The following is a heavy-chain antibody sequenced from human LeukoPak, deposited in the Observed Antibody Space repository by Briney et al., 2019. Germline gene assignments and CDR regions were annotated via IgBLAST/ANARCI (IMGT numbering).Heavy chain of an antibody. J-gene: IGHJ4*02. V-gene: IGHV1-3*04. Sequence: ASVKVSCKASGYIFSNYAMHWVRLAPGQRLEWMGWINNDKGNTESSQKFQGRVTITWDTSATTVYMELSNLRSEGTAVYYCARGGPNRSGWTLDHWGQGTLVTVSS. CDR2: INNDKGNT. CDR1: GYIFSNYA. D-gene: IGHD6-19*01. CDR3: ARGGPNRSGWTLDH.